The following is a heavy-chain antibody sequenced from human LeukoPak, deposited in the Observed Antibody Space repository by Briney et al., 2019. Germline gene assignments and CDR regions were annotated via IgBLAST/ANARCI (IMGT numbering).Heavy chain of an antibody. CDR3: ARVIGNCRGGSCYYMDV. Sequence: ASVKVSCKVSGYTLTELSMHWVRQAPGKGLEWMGGFDPEDGETIYAQKFQGRVTMTTDTPTSTAYMELRSLGSDDTAVYYCARVIGNCRGGSCYYMDVWGKGTTVTVSS. V-gene: IGHV1-24*01. CDR2: FDPEDGET. CDR1: GYTLTELS. D-gene: IGHD2-15*01. J-gene: IGHJ6*03.